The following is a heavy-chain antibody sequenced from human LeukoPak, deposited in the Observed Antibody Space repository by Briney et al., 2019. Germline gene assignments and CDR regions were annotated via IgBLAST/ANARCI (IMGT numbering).Heavy chain of an antibody. CDR1: GGSVSFYY. CDR2: IYYSGST. J-gene: IGHJ6*02. CDR3: ARDARGSSYMDV. V-gene: IGHV4-59*02. Sequence: QPSETLSLTCTVSGGSVSFYYWSSIRQPPGKGLEWIGYIYYSGSTNYNPSLKSRVTISVDTSKNQFSLKVSSVTAADTAVYYCARDARGSSYMDVWGQGTTVTVSS. D-gene: IGHD3-10*01.